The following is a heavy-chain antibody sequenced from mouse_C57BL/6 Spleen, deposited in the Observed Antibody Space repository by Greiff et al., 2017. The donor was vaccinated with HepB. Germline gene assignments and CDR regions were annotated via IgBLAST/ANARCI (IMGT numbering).Heavy chain of an antibody. Sequence: QVQLQQPGTELVKPGASVKLSCKASGYTFTSYWMHWVKQRPGQGLEWIGNIKPSNGGTNYNEKFKSKATLTVDKSSSTAYMQLSSLTSEDSAVYYCARSHYYGSGFAYWGQGTLVTVSA. D-gene: IGHD1-1*01. CDR3: ARSHYYGSGFAY. V-gene: IGHV1-53*01. CDR2: IKPSNGGT. J-gene: IGHJ3*01. CDR1: GYTFTSYW.